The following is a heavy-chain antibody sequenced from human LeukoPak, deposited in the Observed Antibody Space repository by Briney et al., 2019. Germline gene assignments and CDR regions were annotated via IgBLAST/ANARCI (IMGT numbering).Heavy chain of an antibody. CDR1: GYTFTGYY. J-gene: IGHJ5*02. Sequence: ASVKVSCKASGYTFTGYYMHWVRQAPGQGLEWMGRINPNSGGTNYAQKFQGRVTMTRDTSISTAYMELSRLRSDDTAVYYCARDFRYYDFWSEGWFDPWGREPWSPSPQ. CDR3: ARDFRYYDFWSEGWFDP. V-gene: IGHV1-2*06. CDR2: INPNSGGT. D-gene: IGHD3-3*01.